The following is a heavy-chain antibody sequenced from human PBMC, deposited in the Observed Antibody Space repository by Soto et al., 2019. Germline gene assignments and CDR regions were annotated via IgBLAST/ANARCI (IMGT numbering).Heavy chain of an antibody. CDR2: ISSSSSYT. V-gene: IGHV3-11*05. CDR3: ASGGRSSWYEHWFDP. CDR1: GFTFSDYY. D-gene: IGHD6-13*01. Sequence: QVQLVESGGGLVKPGGSLRLSCAASGFTFSDYYMSWIRQAPGKGLERVSYISSSSSYTTSADSEKGRFTISRDNAKNFLSLQMNSLRAEDTAVYYCASGGRSSWYEHWFDPWGQGTLVTVSS. J-gene: IGHJ5*02.